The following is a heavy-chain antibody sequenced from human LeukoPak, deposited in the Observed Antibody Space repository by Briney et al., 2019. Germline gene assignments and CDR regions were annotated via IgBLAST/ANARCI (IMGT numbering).Heavy chain of an antibody. V-gene: IGHV1-18*01. J-gene: IGHJ4*02. CDR2: ISAYNGNT. D-gene: IGHD2-2*01. CDR1: GYTFTSYG. Sequence: GASVKVSCKASGYTFTSYGISWVRQAPGQGLEWMGWISAYNGNTNYAQKLQGRVTMTTDTSTSTVYMELSSLRSEDTAVYYCARGWGDIVVVPAALRRYYFDYWGQGTLVTVSS. CDR3: ARGWGDIVVVPAALRRYYFDY.